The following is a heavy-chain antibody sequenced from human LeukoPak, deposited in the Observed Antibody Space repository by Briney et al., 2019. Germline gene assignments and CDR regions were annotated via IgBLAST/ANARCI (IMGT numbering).Heavy chain of an antibody. CDR1: RGSISSGTSY. J-gene: IGHJ4*02. V-gene: IGHV4-39*07. Sequence: SETLSLTCTVSRGSISSGTSYWGWIRQPPGKGLEWIGSIFYGGSTYYNPSLKSRVTMSVDMSKNQFSLKLTSVTAADTAVYYCARSALDTSGTYYNPQPFEYWGQGTLVIVSS. CDR2: IFYGGST. CDR3: ARSALDTSGTYYNPQPFEY. D-gene: IGHD3-10*01.